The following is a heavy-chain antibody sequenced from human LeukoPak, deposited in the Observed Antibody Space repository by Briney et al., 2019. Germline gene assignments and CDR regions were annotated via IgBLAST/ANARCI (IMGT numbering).Heavy chain of an antibody. CDR2: ISYSGST. CDR1: GGSISSSSDY. Sequence: SETLSLTCSVSGGSISSSSDYWVWIRQPPGKGLEWIGSISYSGSTYYNPSLRSRVIISVDTSKNQFSLKLSSVTAADTAVYYCASLRANDPSFDYWGQGTLVTVSS. V-gene: IGHV4-39*07. J-gene: IGHJ4*02. CDR3: ASLRANDPSFDY. D-gene: IGHD1-1*01.